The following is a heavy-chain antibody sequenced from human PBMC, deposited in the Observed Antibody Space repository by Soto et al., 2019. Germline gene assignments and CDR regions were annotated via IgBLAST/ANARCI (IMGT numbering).Heavy chain of an antibody. CDR3: ARDLGYYYGSGSPDPFDY. CDR2: IIPIFGTA. CDR1: GGTFSSYA. D-gene: IGHD3-10*01. J-gene: IGHJ4*02. V-gene: IGHV1-69*13. Sequence: SVKVSCKASGGTFSSYAISWVRQAPGQGLEWMGGIIPIFGTANYAQKFQGRVTITADESTSTAYMELSSLRSEDTAVYYCARDLGYYYGSGSPDPFDYWGQGTLVTVSS.